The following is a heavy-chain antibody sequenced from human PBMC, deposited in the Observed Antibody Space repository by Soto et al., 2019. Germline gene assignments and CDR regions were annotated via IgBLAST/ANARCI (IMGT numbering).Heavy chain of an antibody. V-gene: IGHV3-48*01. D-gene: IGHD6-13*01. CDR1: GFTFSSYS. Sequence: GGSLRLSCAASGFTFSSYSMNWVRQAPGKGLEWVSYISSSSSTIYYADSVKGRFTISRDNAKNSLYLQMNSLRAEDTAVYYCARGSYSSSLDYWGQGTLVTVSS. CDR3: ARGSYSSSLDY. J-gene: IGHJ4*02. CDR2: ISSSSSTI.